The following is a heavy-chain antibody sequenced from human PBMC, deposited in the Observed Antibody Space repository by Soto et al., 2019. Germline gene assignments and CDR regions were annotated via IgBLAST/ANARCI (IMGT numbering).Heavy chain of an antibody. D-gene: IGHD6-6*01. V-gene: IGHV4-34*01. CDR1: GGSFVGYY. Sequence: NPSETLSLTCAVYGGSFVGYYCSCVRHPPLKGLEWIGEINHSGSTNYNPSLKSRVTISVDTSKNQFSLKLSSVTAADTAVYYCARGRRGGIAARPHYFDYWGQGTLVTVSS. CDR2: INHSGST. J-gene: IGHJ4*02. CDR3: ARGRRGGIAARPHYFDY.